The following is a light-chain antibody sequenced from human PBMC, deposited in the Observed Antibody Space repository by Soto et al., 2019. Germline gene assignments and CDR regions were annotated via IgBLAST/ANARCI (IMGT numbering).Light chain of an antibody. V-gene: IGKV1-39*01. Sequence: DIQMTQSPSSLSASVVDRFTITCVASHIISIYLNLYQQKPGEAPNLLIYAASSLQSGVPSRFSGSGYGTDFTLTITSLQPEDSATYYCQHSYGTPRTFGQGTKVDI. CDR2: AAS. CDR1: HIISIY. J-gene: IGKJ1*01. CDR3: QHSYGTPRT.